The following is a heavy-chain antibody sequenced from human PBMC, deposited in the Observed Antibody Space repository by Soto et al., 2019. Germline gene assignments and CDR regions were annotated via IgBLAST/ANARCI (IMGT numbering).Heavy chain of an antibody. V-gene: IGHV3-30*03. D-gene: IGHD6-6*01. Sequence: GSLRLSCAASGFTFSSYGMHWVRQAPGKGLEWVAVISYDGSNKYYADSVKGRFTISRDNSKNTLYLQMNSLRAEDTAVYYCAASGIAARPQYYFDYWGQGTLVTVSS. CDR1: GFTFSSYG. CDR2: ISYDGSNK. J-gene: IGHJ4*02. CDR3: AASGIAARPQYYFDY.